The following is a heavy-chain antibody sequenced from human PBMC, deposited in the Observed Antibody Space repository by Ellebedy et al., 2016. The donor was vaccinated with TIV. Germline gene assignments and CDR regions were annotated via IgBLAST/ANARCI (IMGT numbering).Heavy chain of an antibody. CDR2: ISGSGGST. D-gene: IGHD3-10*01. Sequence: GESLKISXAASGFTFSSYAMSWVRQAPGKGLEWVSAISGSGGSTYYADSVKGRFTISRDNSKNTLYLQMNSLRAEDTAVYYCAKSGGSGSLAWFDPWGQGTLVTVSS. V-gene: IGHV3-23*01. CDR3: AKSGGSGSLAWFDP. J-gene: IGHJ5*02. CDR1: GFTFSSYA.